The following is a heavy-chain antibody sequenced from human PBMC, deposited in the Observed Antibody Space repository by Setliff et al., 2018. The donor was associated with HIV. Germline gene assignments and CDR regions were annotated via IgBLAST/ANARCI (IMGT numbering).Heavy chain of an antibody. J-gene: IGHJ6*03. V-gene: IGHV4-39*01. CDR3: AKVLNLYNYMTP. CDR2: IYYSGNT. Sequence: KTSETLSLTCTVSGGSIKSSSYYWGWIRQPPGKGLEWIGSIYYSGNTYYNPSLKSRVTISLDTSRNQFSLKLSSVTAADTAVYYCAKVLNLYNYMTPGAKGPRSPSP. CDR1: GGSIKSSSYY. D-gene: IGHD3-9*01.